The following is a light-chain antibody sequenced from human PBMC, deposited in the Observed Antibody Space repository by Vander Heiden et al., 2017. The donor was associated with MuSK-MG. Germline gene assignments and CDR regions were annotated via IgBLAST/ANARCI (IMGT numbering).Light chain of an antibody. CDR1: SSDVGGYNY. CDR3: SSYAGSNNLVV. J-gene: IGLJ2*01. CDR2: EVS. V-gene: IGLV2-8*01. Sequence: QSALTQPPSASGSPGQSVTISCTGTSSDVGGYNYVSWYQQHPGKAPKLMMYEVSKRPSGVPDRFSGSKSGNTASLTVSGLQAEDEADYYCSSYAGSNNLVVFGGGTKLTVL.